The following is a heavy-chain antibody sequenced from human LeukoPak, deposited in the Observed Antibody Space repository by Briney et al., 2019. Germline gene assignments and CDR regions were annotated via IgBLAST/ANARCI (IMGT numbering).Heavy chain of an antibody. V-gene: IGHV4-34*01. J-gene: IGHJ4*02. CDR3: ARAQYSSSRYDY. D-gene: IGHD6-13*01. CDR1: GGSFSGYY. Sequence: PSETLSLTCAVYGGSFSGYYWSWIRQPPGKGLEWIGEINHSGSTNYNPSLKSRVTISVDTSKNQFSLKLSSVTAADTAVYYCARAQYSSSRYDYWGQGTLVTVSS. CDR2: INHSGST.